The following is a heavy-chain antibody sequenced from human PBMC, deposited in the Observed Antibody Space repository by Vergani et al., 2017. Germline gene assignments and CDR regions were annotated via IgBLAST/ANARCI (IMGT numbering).Heavy chain of an antibody. CDR2: ICPTEDT. J-gene: IGHJ4*02. Sequence: QVQLQESGPGLVKPPGTLSLTCAVSGDSISSNNCWTWVRQPPGKGLEWIGVICPTEDTKYSPSLKSRVTVSVDESRNLFSLRLNSVTAADTAVYYCATIGYRRWGYYFDYWGQGILVTVSS. CDR1: GDSISSNNC. CDR3: ATIGYRRWGYYFDY. D-gene: IGHD2-2*02. V-gene: IGHV4-4*03.